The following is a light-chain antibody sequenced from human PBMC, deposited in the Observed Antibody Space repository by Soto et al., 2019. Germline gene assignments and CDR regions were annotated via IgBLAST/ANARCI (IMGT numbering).Light chain of an antibody. CDR2: SAH. J-gene: IGKJ5*01. V-gene: IGKV3-20*01. Sequence: ESVFTQSPGTLSLSPGERATLSCRASQSVSSSPLAWYQQKPGQAPRRLIYSAHRRDTGIHDRFSGNGSGTDFTLTISRLEPEDFAVDYCQQYGSSPITFGQGTRLEIK. CDR3: QQYGSSPIT. CDR1: QSVSSSP.